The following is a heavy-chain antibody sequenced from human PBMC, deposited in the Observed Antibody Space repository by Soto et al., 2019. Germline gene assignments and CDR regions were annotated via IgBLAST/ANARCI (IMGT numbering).Heavy chain of an antibody. CDR2: ISYDGSNK. D-gene: IGHD2-2*01. Sequence: QVQLVESGGGVVQPGRSLRLSCAASGFTFSSYGMHWVRQAPGKGLEWVAVISYDGSNKYYADSVKGRFTIYRDNSKNTVYEQMESLRAEDTAVYYCAKDPQLLPFYYYWMDVWGKGTTVDVSS. J-gene: IGHJ6*04. CDR1: GFTFSSYG. V-gene: IGHV3-30*18. CDR3: AKDPQLLPFYYYWMDV.